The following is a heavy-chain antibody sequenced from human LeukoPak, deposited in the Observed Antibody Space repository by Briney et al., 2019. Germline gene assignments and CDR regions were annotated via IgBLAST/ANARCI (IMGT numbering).Heavy chain of an antibody. V-gene: IGHV4-39*01. Sequence: SETLSLTCTVSGGSISSSSYYWGWIRQPPGKGLEWIGNVYYSGNTYSNPSLKSRVTISVDTSKNQFSLKLSSVTAADTAVYYCARLGGWSSSWSRGWFDPWGQGTLVTVSS. CDR2: VYYSGNT. D-gene: IGHD6-13*01. J-gene: IGHJ5*02. CDR1: GGSISSSSYY. CDR3: ARLGGWSSSWSRGWFDP.